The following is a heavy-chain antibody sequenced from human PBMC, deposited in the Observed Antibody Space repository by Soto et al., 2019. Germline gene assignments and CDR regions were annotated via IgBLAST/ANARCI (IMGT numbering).Heavy chain of an antibody. V-gene: IGHV4-59*01. Sequence: SLTCAVSGDSINNSYWSWIRQPPGKRLEWIGNIFYTGTTTYNPSLESRVTMSVDTSKNQFSLKLNSVDAADTAVYYCAKYRRTEAEGFTLDYWGRGILVTVSS. CDR3: AKYRRTEAEGFTLDY. CDR1: GDSINNSY. CDR2: IFYTGTT. D-gene: IGHD6-13*01. J-gene: IGHJ4*02.